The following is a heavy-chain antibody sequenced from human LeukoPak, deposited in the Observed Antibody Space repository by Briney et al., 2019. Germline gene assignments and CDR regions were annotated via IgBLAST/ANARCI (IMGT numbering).Heavy chain of an antibody. CDR2: IIPIFGTA. Sequence: SVKVSCKASGGTFSSYAISWVRQAPGQGLEWMGGIIPIFGTANYAQKFQGRVTVTADESTSTAYMELSSLRSEDTAVYYCASSPSGNSDYWGQGTLVTVSS. V-gene: IGHV1-69*13. D-gene: IGHD1-7*01. J-gene: IGHJ4*02. CDR1: GGTFSSYA. CDR3: ASSPSGNSDY.